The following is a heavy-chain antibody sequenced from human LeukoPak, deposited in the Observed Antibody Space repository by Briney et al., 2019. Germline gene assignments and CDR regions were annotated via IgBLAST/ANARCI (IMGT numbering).Heavy chain of an antibody. Sequence: GSSVKVSCKASGGTFSSYAISWVRQAPGQGLEWMGRIIPILGIANYAQKFQGRVTITADKSTSTAYMELSSLRSEDTAVYYCVRDPHSSSWYGGFGYWGQGTLVTVSS. V-gene: IGHV1-69*04. J-gene: IGHJ4*02. CDR1: GGTFSSYA. D-gene: IGHD6-13*01. CDR2: IIPILGIA. CDR3: VRDPHSSSWYGGFGY.